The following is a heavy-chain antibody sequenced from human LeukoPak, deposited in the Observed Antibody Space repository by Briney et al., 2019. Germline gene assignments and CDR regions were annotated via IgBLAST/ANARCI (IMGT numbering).Heavy chain of an antibody. J-gene: IGHJ3*02. CDR1: GFTFSSYG. V-gene: IGHV3-30*03. CDR3: ARELGELPAFDI. Sequence: GGSLRLSCAASGFTFSSYGMHWVRQAPGKGLEWVAVISYDGSNKYYADSVKGRFTISRDNSKNTLYLQMNSLRAEDTAVYYCARELGELPAFDIWGQGTMVTVSS. CDR2: ISYDGSNK. D-gene: IGHD1-26*01.